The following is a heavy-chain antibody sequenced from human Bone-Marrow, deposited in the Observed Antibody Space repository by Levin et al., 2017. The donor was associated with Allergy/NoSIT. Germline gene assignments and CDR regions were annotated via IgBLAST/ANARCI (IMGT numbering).Heavy chain of an antibody. D-gene: IGHD4-17*01. V-gene: IGHV4-34*01. CDR3: ARGRGAVTARRYYFDY. Sequence: SETLSLTCAVYGGSFSGYYWSWIRQPPGKGLEWIGEIDHSGSTKYNPSLTSRVSISVDPSKSQFSLDLKSVTAADPALYYCARGRGAVTARRYYFDYWGQGGRVIVSS. CDR2: IDHSGST. CDR1: GGSFSGYY. J-gene: IGHJ4*02.